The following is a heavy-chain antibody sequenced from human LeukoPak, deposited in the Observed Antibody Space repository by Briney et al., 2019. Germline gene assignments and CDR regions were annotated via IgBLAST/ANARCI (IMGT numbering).Heavy chain of an antibody. V-gene: IGHV3-30*04. D-gene: IGHD2-21*02. CDR2: ISYDGGNK. J-gene: IGHJ4*02. CDR3: ARDSLYAVVVTAMVPYFHY. CDR1: GFTFSSFA. Sequence: GGSLRLSCAASGFTFSSFAMHWVRQAPGKGLEWVAVISYDGGNKYYADSVKGRFTISRDNSKNTLYLQVDSLRAEDTAVYYCARDSLYAVVVTAMVPYFHYWGQGTLVTVSS.